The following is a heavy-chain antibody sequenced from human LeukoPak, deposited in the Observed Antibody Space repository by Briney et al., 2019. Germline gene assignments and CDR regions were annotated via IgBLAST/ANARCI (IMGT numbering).Heavy chain of an antibody. CDR1: GFTFTYYG. J-gene: IGHJ3*02. D-gene: IGHD4-17*01. V-gene: IGHV3-33*01. Sequence: GGSLRLSCAASGFTFTYYGMHWVRQAPGKGLEWVAVIWSHGNTKKYADSVTGRFTISRDNSKNTLYLEMNTLRAEDTAVYYCARDDDYDDHNTFDMWGHGTMVTVS. CDR2: IWSHGNTK. CDR3: ARDDDYDDHNTFDM.